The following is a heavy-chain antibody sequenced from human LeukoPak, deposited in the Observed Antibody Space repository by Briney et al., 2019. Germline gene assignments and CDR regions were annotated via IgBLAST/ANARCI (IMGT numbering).Heavy chain of an antibody. Sequence: SETLSLTCAVYGGSFSGYYWSWIRQPPGKGLEWIGEINHSGSTNYNPSLKSRVTISVDTSKNQFSLKLSSVTAADTAVYYCARGTRLEGYYDSSGYYETIDVYWGQGTLVTVSS. CDR1: GGSFSGYY. J-gene: IGHJ4*02. V-gene: IGHV4-34*01. CDR2: INHSGST. CDR3: ARGTRLEGYYDSSGYYETIDVY. D-gene: IGHD3-22*01.